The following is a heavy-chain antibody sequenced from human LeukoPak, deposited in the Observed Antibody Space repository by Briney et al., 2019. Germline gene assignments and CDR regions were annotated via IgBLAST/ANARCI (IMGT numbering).Heavy chain of an antibody. CDR3: ARYLRWTTLDY. CDR2: IYPGDSDT. CDR1: GYSFTNYW. V-gene: IGHV5-51*01. Sequence: GESLKISCKGSGYSFTNYWIAWVRQMPGKGLEWLGIIYPGDSDTRYSPSFQGQVTISADKSISTAYLQWSSLKASDTAMYYCARYLRWTTLDYWGQGTLVTVSS. D-gene: IGHD3/OR15-3a*01. J-gene: IGHJ4*02.